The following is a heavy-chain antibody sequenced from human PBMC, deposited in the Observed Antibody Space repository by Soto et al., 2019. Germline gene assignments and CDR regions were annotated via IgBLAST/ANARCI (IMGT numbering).Heavy chain of an antibody. V-gene: IGHV3-23*01. D-gene: IGHD3-22*01. CDR1: GFTFSSCA. CDR2: ISGNGGST. Sequence: EVQLLESGGGLVQPGGSLRLSCAASGFTFSSCAMGWVRQAPGKGLEWVSGISGNGGSTYYADSVKGRFTISRDTSKNTLYLQMASLGAEDTAIYYCATVVGDGNDYYDFWGQGTLVTVSS. J-gene: IGHJ4*02. CDR3: ATVVGDGNDYYDF.